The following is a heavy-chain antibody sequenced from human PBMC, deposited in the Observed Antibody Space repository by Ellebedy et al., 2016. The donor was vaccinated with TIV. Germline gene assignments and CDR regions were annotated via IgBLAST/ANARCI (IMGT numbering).Heavy chain of an antibody. J-gene: IGHJ4*02. CDR2: IIPIFGTA. CDR3: TIVGATYRAMTDY. CDR1: GGTFSSYA. Sequence: SVKVSXXASGGTFSSYAISWVRQAPGQGLEWMGGIIPIFGTANYAQKFQGRVTITADESTSTAYMELSSLRSEDTAVYYCTIVGATYRAMTDYWGQGTLVTVSS. V-gene: IGHV1-69*13. D-gene: IGHD1-26*01.